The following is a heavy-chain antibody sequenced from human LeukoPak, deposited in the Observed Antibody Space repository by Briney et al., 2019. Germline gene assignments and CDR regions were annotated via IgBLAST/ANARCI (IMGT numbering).Heavy chain of an antibody. D-gene: IGHD3-22*01. CDR3: ARGYDSSGYYYGTQDAFDI. J-gene: IGHJ3*02. Sequence: HPGGSLRLSCVASGSGFTFSSYWMYWVRQAPGKGLVWVSRITGDGSSTTYADSVRGRFTISRDNAKNTLYLQMNSLRAEDTAVYYCARGYDSSGYYYGTQDAFDIWGQGTMVTVSS. V-gene: IGHV3-74*01. CDR2: ITGDGSST. CDR1: GSGFTFSSYW.